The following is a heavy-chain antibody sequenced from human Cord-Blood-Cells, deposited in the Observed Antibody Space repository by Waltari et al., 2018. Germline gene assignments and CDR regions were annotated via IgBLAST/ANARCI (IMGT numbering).Heavy chain of an antibody. D-gene: IGHD6-13*01. CDR3: ARDSPPAAGTPGYLYYYYGMDV. J-gene: IGHJ6*02. V-gene: IGHV4-38-2*02. Sequence: QVQLQESGPGLVKPSETLSLTCAVSGYSISSGYYWGWIRQPPGQGPEWIGSIYHSGSTYYNPSLKSRVTISVDTSKNQFSLKLSSVTAADTAVYYCARDSPPAAGTPGYLYYYYGMDVWGQGTTVTVSS. CDR1: GYSISSGYY. CDR2: IYHSGST.